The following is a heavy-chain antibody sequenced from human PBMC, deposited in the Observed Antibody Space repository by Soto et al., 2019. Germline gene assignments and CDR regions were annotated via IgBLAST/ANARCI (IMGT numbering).Heavy chain of an antibody. CDR3: ATLRGYYYYYMDV. D-gene: IGHD4-17*01. J-gene: IGHJ6*03. Sequence: SETLSLTCAVYGGSSSGYYWSWIRQPPGKGLEWIGEINHSGSTNYNPSLKSRVTISVDTSKNQFSLKLSSVTAADTAVYYCATLRGYYYYYMDVWGKGTTVTVSS. V-gene: IGHV4-34*01. CDR2: INHSGST. CDR1: GGSSSGYY.